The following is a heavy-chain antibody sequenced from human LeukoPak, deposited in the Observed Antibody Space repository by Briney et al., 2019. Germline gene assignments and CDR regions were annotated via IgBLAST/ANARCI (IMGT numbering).Heavy chain of an antibody. V-gene: IGHV5-51*01. J-gene: IGHJ6*03. CDR3: ARHRGYSYGYSGTYYMEV. CDR1: GYSFTSYR. D-gene: IGHD5-18*01. Sequence: GESLKISCKGSGYSFTSYRIGWVRQMPGKGLEWMGIIYPGDSDTRYSPSFQGQVTISADKSISTAYLQWSSLKASDTAMYYCARHRGYSYGYSGTYYMEVWGKGTTVTVSS. CDR2: IYPGDSDT.